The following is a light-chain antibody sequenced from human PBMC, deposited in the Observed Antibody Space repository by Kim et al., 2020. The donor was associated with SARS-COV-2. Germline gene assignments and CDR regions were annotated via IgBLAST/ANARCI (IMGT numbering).Light chain of an antibody. V-gene: IGLV6-57*02. Sequence: KAVSSSRPGSGGSIASNYVQWYRQRPGSAPTILIYEDNQRPSGVPDRISGSVDSSSNSASLTISGLKPEDEADYYCQSYDSNNHVIFGGGTQLTVL. CDR2: EDN. CDR1: GGSIASNY. J-gene: IGLJ2*01. CDR3: QSYDSNNHVI.